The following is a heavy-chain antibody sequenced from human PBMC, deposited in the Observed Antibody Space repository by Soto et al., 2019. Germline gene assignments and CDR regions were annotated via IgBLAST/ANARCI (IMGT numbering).Heavy chain of an antibody. CDR1: GVSITSTTYY. J-gene: IGHJ6*02. CDR2: IYYSGKS. D-gene: IGHD3-16*01. V-gene: IGHV4-39*01. CDR3: ARRSLLTFGGPKPFYAMDV. Sequence: QLQLQESGPGLVKPSETLSLTCTVSGVSITSTTYYWGWIRQPPGKGLEWIGSIYYSGKSYYNPSLKSRVTLSVDSSKNQFSLKLRSVTAADTAVYYCARRSLLTFGGPKPFYAMDVWGQGTTVTVSS.